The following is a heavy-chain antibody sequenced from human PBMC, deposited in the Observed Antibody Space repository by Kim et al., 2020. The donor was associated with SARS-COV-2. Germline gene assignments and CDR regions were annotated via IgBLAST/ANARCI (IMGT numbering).Heavy chain of an antibody. J-gene: IGHJ5*02. V-gene: IGHV4-59*01. Sequence: SETLSLTCTVSGGSISSYYWSWIRQPPGKGLEWIGYISYTGSTNYNPSLKSRVTISIDTSKIQFSLKLNSVTAADTAVYYCARGGSWFDPWGQGTLVTVS. CDR3: ARGGSWFDP. CDR1: GGSISSYY. CDR2: ISYTGST.